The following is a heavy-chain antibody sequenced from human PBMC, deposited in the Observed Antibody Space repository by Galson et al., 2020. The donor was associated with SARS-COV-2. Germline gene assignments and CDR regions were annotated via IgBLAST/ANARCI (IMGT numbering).Heavy chain of an antibody. CDR3: TRVAVHGYSDY. J-gene: IGHJ4*02. V-gene: IGHV4-59*01. D-gene: IGHD3-22*01. CDR2: IHYSGTT. CDR1: GGSISPYY. Sequence: SETLSLTCTVSGGSISPYYWSWIRQAPEQGLEWIAYIHYSGTTRYNPSLESRVTISVDTSKNQFSLRLNSVTAADTAVYYCTRVAVHGYSDYWGQGALVTVSS.